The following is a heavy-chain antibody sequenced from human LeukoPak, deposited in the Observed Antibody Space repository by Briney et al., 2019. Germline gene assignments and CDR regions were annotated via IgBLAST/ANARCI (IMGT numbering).Heavy chain of an antibody. CDR3: ARGSTVTTGDFDY. CDR2: TYYRSKWYN. CDR1: GDSVSRNTAG. V-gene: IGHV6-1*01. Sequence: SQTLSLTCAISGDSVSRNTAGWNWIRQSPSRGLEWLGRTYYRSKWYNDYAVSVKSRITINPDTSKNQFSLQLNSVTPEDTAVYYCARGSTVTTGDFDYWGQGTLVTVSS. D-gene: IGHD4-17*01. J-gene: IGHJ4*02.